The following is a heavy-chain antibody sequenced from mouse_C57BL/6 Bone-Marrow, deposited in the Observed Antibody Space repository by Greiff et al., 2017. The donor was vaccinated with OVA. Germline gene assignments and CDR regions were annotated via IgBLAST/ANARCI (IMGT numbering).Heavy chain of an antibody. Sequence: VQLKESGPGLVKPSQSLSLTCSVTGYSITSGYYWNWIRQFPGNKLEWMGYISYDGSNNYNPSLKNRISITRDTSKNQFFLKLNSVTTEDTATYYCALIYYYGSSYYWYFDVWGTGTTVTVSS. CDR2: ISYDGSN. V-gene: IGHV3-6*01. J-gene: IGHJ1*03. CDR3: ALIYYYGSSYYWYFDV. D-gene: IGHD1-1*01. CDR1: GYSITSGYY.